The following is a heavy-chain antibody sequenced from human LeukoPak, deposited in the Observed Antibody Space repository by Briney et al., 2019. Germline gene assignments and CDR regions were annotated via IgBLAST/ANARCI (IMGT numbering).Heavy chain of an antibody. D-gene: IGHD3-22*01. Sequence: GASVKVSCKASGYTFTSYGISWVRQAPGQGLEWMGWISPYNANTRYAQKVQGRVSMTTDTSTNTAYMELRSLRSDDTAVYYCARGTTYYYDSSGYYANHPLDYWGQGTLVTVSS. V-gene: IGHV1-18*01. CDR2: ISPYNANT. CDR3: ARGTTYYYDSSGYYANHPLDY. J-gene: IGHJ4*02. CDR1: GYTFTSYG.